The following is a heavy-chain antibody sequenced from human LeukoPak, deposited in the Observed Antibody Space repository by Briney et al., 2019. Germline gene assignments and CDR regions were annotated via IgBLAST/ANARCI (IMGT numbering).Heavy chain of an antibody. V-gene: IGHV1-58*02. CDR3: AACSDFDSSSWYYFDY. Sequence: GTSVKVSCKASGFTFTSSAMQWVRQARGQRLEWIGWIVVGSGNTNYAQEFQERVTITRDMSTSTAYMELSSLRSEDTAVYYCAACSDFDSSSWYYFDYWGQGTLVTVSS. CDR1: GFTFTSSA. CDR2: IVVGSGNT. J-gene: IGHJ4*02. D-gene: IGHD6-13*01.